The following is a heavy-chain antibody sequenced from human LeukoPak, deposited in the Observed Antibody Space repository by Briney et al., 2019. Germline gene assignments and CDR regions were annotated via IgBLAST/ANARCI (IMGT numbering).Heavy chain of an antibody. CDR1: GFTFSSYA. CDR3: ARDDGWNSYGSDY. V-gene: IGHV3-30-3*01. D-gene: IGHD5-18*01. J-gene: IGHJ4*02. CDR2: ISYDGSNK. Sequence: GGSLRLSCAASGFTFSSYAMHWVRQAPGKGLEWVAVISYDGSNKYYADSVKGRFTISRDNSKNTLYLQMNSLRAEDTAVYYCARDDGWNSYGSDYWGQGTLVTVSS.